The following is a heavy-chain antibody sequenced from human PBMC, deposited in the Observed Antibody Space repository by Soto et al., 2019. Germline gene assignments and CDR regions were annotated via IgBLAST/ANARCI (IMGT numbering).Heavy chain of an antibody. CDR2: TYYRSKWYN. D-gene: IGHD6-13*01. Sequence: SQTLSLTWAISGDSVSSNSAAWNWIRQSPSRGLEWLGRTYYRSKWYNDYAVSVKSRITINPDTSKNQFSLQLNSVPPADTAVYYCAADSPSPSIAAAGDIDFWGQGTMVTVSS. CDR1: GDSVSSNSAA. V-gene: IGHV6-1*01. J-gene: IGHJ4*02. CDR3: AADSPSPSIAAAGDIDF.